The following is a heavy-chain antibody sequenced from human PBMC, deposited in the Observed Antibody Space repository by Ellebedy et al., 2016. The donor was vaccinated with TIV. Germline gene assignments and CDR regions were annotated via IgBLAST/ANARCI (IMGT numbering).Heavy chain of an antibody. V-gene: IGHV4-59*12. CDR2: IYYSGST. D-gene: IGHD3/OR15-3a*01. CDR1: GGSISSYY. J-gene: IGHJ3*02. CDR3: ARDTGTGRPEAFDI. Sequence: SETLSLTXTVSGGSISSYYWSWIRQPPGKGLEWIGYIYYSGSTNYNPSLKSRVTISVDTSKNQFSLKLSSVTAADTAVYYCARDTGTGRPEAFDIWGQGTMVTVSS.